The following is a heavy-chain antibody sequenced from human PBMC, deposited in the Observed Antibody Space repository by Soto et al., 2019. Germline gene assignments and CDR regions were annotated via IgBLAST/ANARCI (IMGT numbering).Heavy chain of an antibody. J-gene: IGHJ6*02. CDR2: ISYDGSNK. Sequence: QVQLVESGGGVVQPGRSLRLSCAASGFTFSSYGMHWVRQAPGKGLEWVAVISYDGSNKYYADSVMGRFTIPQDNSKNTLYLQHNSVRAKGTAVYYCAKDLRLDSSSCYYGIEIWGQGTTATASS. V-gene: IGHV3-30*18. CDR1: GFTFSSYG. CDR3: AKDLRLDSSSCYYGIEI. D-gene: IGHD6-6*01.